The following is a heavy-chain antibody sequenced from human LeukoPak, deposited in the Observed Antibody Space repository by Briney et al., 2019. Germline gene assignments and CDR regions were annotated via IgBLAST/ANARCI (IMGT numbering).Heavy chain of an antibody. J-gene: IGHJ5*02. Sequence: ASVKVSCTASGYTFTGYYMRWVRHAPGQGHEWMGWIKPNNGGTNYAQKFQGRVTMTRDTSISTAYMELSRLRSDDTAVYYCARARGDIVVVPAAIWFDPWGQGTLVTVSS. CDR1: GYTFTGYY. D-gene: IGHD2-2*01. CDR2: IKPNNGGT. V-gene: IGHV1-2*02. CDR3: ARARGDIVVVPAAIWFDP.